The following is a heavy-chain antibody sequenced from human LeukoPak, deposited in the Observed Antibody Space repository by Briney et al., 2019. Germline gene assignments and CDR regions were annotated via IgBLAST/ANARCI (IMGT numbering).Heavy chain of an antibody. CDR1: GGSFSGYY. V-gene: IGHV4-34*01. D-gene: IGHD3-10*01. Sequence: SETLSLTCAVYGGSFSGYYWSWIRQPPGKGLEWIGEINHSGSTNYNPSLKSRITISVDTSKNQFSLKLSSVTAADTAVYYCARGWGLYGSFYYYGMDVWGQGTTVTVSS. CDR3: ARGWGLYGSFYYYGMDV. J-gene: IGHJ6*02. CDR2: INHSGST.